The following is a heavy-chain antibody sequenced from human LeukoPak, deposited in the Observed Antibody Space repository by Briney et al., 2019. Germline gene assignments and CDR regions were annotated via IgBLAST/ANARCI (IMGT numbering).Heavy chain of an antibody. V-gene: IGHV1-18*01. CDR1: GYTFTSYG. D-gene: IGHD6-13*01. CDR3: ARSPLTAAAGTRAVAGTFVL. Sequence: ASVKVSCKASGYTFTSYGISWVRQAPGQGLEWMGWISAYNGNTNYAQKLQGRVTMTTDTSTSTAYMELRSLRSDDTAVYYCARSPLTAAAGTRAVAGTFVLWGQGTLVTVSS. J-gene: IGHJ4*02. CDR2: ISAYNGNT.